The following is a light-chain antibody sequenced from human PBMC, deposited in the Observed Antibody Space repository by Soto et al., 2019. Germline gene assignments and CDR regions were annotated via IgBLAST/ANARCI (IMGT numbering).Light chain of an antibody. V-gene: IGLV1-40*01. CDR2: GNT. Sequence: QSVLTQPPSVSGAPGQRVTISCTGSSSNIGTGYDVHWYQQLPGTAPKLLIYGNTNRPSGVPDRFSGSKSGTSASLAITGLQADDEADYYCCSYTSSSTSFVFGTGTKVTVL. J-gene: IGLJ1*01. CDR1: SSNIGTGYD. CDR3: CSYTSSSTSFV.